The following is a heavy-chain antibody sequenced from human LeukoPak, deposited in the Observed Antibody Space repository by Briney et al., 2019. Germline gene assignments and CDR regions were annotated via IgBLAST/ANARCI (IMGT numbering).Heavy chain of an antibody. CDR3: ARRIYSGTVRHLLYSFMDV. Sequence: KTSETLSLTCTVSGASISSSSWTWIRQSPGKGLESLGFISNNGKTKYKSSFEGRVSMSLDTSKSQFSLTLSSVTAADTAVYFCARRIYSGTVRHLLYSFMDVWGKGTTVIVS. D-gene: IGHD2-21*01. CDR1: GASISSSS. V-gene: IGHV4-59*08. J-gene: IGHJ6*03. CDR2: ISNNGKT.